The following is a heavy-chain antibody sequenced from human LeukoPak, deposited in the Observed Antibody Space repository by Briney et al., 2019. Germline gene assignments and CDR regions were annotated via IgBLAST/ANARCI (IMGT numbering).Heavy chain of an antibody. J-gene: IGHJ4*02. CDR2: IYSGGST. CDR3: AREMGDGYSEYYFDY. CDR1: GFTVSSNY. V-gene: IGHV3-66*01. Sequence: HSGGSLRLSCAASGFTVSSNYMSWVRQAPGRGLEWVSVIYSGGSTYYADSVKGRFTISRDNSKNTLYLQMNSLRAEDTAVYYCAREMGDGYSEYYFDYWGQGTLVTVSS. D-gene: IGHD5-24*01.